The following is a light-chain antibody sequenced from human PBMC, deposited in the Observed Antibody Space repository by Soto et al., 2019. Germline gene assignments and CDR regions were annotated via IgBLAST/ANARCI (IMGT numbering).Light chain of an antibody. V-gene: IGLV1-40*01. Sequence: QSVLTQPPSVSGAPGQWVTISCTGSSSNIGAGYDVHWYQQPPGTAPKLLIYGNTNRPSGVPDRFSGSKSGTSAYLAIAGLQAEDEANYYCQSYDSSLRVFGTGTKLTVL. CDR1: SSNIGAGYD. CDR3: QSYDSSLRV. J-gene: IGLJ1*01. CDR2: GNT.